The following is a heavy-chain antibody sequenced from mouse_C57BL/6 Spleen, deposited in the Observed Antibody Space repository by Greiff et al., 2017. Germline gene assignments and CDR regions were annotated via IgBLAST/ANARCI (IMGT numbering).Heavy chain of an antibody. V-gene: IGHV1-55*01. CDR3: ARVYDGYYVGLAY. CDR2: IYPGSGST. Sequence: QVQLQQPGAELVKPGASVKMSCKASGYTFTSYWITWVKQRPGQGLEWIGDIYPGSGSTNYNEKFKSKATLTVDTSSSTAYMQLSSLTSEDSAVYYCARVYDGYYVGLAYWGQGTLVTVSA. D-gene: IGHD2-3*01. J-gene: IGHJ3*01. CDR1: GYTFTSYW.